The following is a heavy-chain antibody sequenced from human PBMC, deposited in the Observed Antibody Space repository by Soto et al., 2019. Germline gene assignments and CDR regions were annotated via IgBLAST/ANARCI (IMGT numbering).Heavy chain of an antibody. D-gene: IGHD3-10*01. Sequence: PGGSLRLSCVASGFTFSSYNMHWVRQAPGEGLEWVAVISFDGANKFYADSVKGRFTISRDISRDTLDLQMSSLRDEDTAIYYCARDGYNRGGFDYWGQGTLVTVSS. CDR3: ARDGYNRGGFDY. CDR1: GFTFSSYN. J-gene: IGHJ4*02. V-gene: IGHV3-30-3*01. CDR2: ISFDGANK.